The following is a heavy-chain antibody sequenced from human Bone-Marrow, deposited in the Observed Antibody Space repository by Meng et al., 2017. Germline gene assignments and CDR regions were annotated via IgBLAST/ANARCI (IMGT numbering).Heavy chain of an antibody. CDR2: ISSSSSYI. J-gene: IGHJ6*02. Sequence: GGSLRLSCAASGFTFSSYSMNWVRQAPGKGLEWVSSISSSSSYIYYADSVKGRFTISRDNAKNSLYLQMNSLRAEDTAVYYCARRGDGYVDYLHYYYYYGMDVWGQGTTVTVSS. D-gene: IGHD4-17*01. CDR1: GFTFSSYS. CDR3: ARRGDGYVDYLHYYYYYGMDV. V-gene: IGHV3-21*01.